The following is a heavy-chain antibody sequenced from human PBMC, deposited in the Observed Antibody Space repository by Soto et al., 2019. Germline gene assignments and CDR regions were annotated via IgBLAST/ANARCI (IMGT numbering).Heavy chain of an antibody. D-gene: IGHD6-19*01. CDR1: GFTFSNAW. CDR3: TTDSLIAVAGTGAFDI. V-gene: IGHV3-15*01. CDR2: IKSKTDGGTT. J-gene: IGHJ3*02. Sequence: GESLKISCAASGFTFSNAWMSWVRQAPGKGLEWVGRIKSKTDGGTTDYAAPVKGRFTISRDDSKNTLYLQMNSLKTEDTAVYYCTTDSLIAVAGTGAFDIWGQGTMVTVSS.